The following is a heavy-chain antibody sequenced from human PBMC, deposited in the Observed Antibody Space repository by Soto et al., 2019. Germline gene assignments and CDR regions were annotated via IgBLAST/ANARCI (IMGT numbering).Heavy chain of an antibody. J-gene: IGHJ4*02. CDR1: GFTFSSYA. V-gene: IGHV3-23*01. CDR2: ISGSGGST. CDR3: AKDSPVRLGQFDY. D-gene: IGHD3-16*01. Sequence: EVQLLESGGGLVQPGGSLRLSCAASGFTFSSYAMSWVCQAPGKGLEWVSAISGSGGSTYYADSVKGRFTISRDNSKNTLYLQMNSLRAEDTAVSYCAKDSPVRLGQFDYWGQGTLVNVSS.